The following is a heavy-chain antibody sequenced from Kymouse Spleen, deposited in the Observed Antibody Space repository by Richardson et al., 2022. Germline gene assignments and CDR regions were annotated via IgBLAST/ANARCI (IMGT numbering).Heavy chain of an antibody. CDR1: GGSISSSSYY. J-gene: IGHJ6*02. D-gene: IGHD6-19*01. Sequence: QLQLQESGPGLVKPSETLSLTCTVSGGSISSSSYYWGWIRQPPGKGLEWIGSIYYSGSTYYNPSLKSRVTISVDTSKNQFSLKLSSVTAADTAVYYCASRWYSSGWSLGYYYYGMDVWGQGTTVTVSS. CDR3: ASRWYSSGWSLGYYYYGMDV. CDR2: IYYSGST. V-gene: IGHV4-39*01.